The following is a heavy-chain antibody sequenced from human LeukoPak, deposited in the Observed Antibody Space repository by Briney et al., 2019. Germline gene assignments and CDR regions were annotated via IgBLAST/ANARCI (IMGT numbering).Heavy chain of an antibody. CDR2: IYHSGST. CDR1: GGSISSGGYS. Sequence: PSETLSLTCAVSGGSISSGGYSWSWIRQPPGKGLEWIGYIYHSGSTYYNPSLKSRVTISVDSSKNQFSLKLNSVTAADTALYYCARVSPYSTFDYWGQGTLVSVSS. V-gene: IGHV4-30-2*01. CDR3: ARVSPYSTFDY. J-gene: IGHJ4*02. D-gene: IGHD2-21*01.